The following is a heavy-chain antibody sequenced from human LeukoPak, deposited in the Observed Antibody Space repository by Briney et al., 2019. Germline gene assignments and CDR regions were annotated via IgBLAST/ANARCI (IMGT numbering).Heavy chain of an antibody. D-gene: IGHD5-18*01. Sequence: SEKVSRKPSGYTFHSYCLRGVRQAPGQGGAGMEWISAYNGSTNYAQKLHGRVTMTTDTSTSTAYMELRSLRSDDTAVYYCERDGYSYGYLDYWGQGTLVTVSS. CDR2: ISAYNGST. CDR1: GYTFHSYC. V-gene: IGHV1-18*01. CDR3: ERDGYSYGYLDY. J-gene: IGHJ4*02.